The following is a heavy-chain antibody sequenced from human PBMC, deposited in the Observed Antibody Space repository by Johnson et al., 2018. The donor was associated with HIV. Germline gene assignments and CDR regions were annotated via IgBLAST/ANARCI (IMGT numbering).Heavy chain of an antibody. Sequence: QVQLVESGGGVVQPGRSLRLSCAASGFTFSSYAMHWVRQAPGKGLEWVAVISYDGSNKYYADSVKGRFTISRDNSKNTLYLQMNSLRAEDTAVYYCASEPLISPGAFDIWDQGTMVTVSS. J-gene: IGHJ3*02. CDR2: ISYDGSNK. V-gene: IGHV3-30-3*01. CDR3: ASEPLISPGAFDI. CDR1: GFTFSSYA. D-gene: IGHD3-10*01.